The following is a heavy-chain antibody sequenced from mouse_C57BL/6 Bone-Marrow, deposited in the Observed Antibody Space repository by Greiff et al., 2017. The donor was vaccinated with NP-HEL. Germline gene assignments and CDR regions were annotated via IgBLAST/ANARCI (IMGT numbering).Heavy chain of an antibody. CDR1: GYTFTSYG. D-gene: IGHD1-1*01. CDR3: ARKGIYYYGSSHFDY. V-gene: IGHV1-81*01. J-gene: IGHJ2*01. Sequence: QVQLQQSGAELARPGASVKLSCKASGYTFTSYGISWVKQRTGQGLEWIGEIYPRSGNTYYNEKFKGKATLTADKSSSTAYMELRSLTSEDSAVYFCARKGIYYYGSSHFDYWGQGTTLTVSS. CDR2: IYPRSGNT.